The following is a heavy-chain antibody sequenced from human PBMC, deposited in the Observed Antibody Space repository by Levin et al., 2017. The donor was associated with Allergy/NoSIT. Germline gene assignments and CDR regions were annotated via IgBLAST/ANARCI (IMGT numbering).Heavy chain of an antibody. Sequence: QAGGSLRLSCAASGFTFSIYVMNWVRQAPGKGLEWVSAVSGGAGSTYSADSVKGRFTISRDNSKNTLYLQMNSLRVEDTAVYYCAKPLNYGDYVKAFDIWGQGTMVTVSS. D-gene: IGHD4-17*01. V-gene: IGHV3-23*01. CDR3: AKPLNYGDYVKAFDI. CDR1: GFTFSIYV. J-gene: IGHJ3*02. CDR2: VSGGAGST.